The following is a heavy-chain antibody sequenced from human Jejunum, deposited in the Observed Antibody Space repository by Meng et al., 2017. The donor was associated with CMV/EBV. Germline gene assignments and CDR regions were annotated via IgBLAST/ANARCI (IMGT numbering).Heavy chain of an antibody. Sequence: VSGGSCSGYYWTWIRQSPGKGLEWIGEIKNGGSTKYNPSLKSRVTMLVDTSKKQVSLKVTSMTAADTALYYCARSYGSGSSRFDPWGQGTRVTVSS. J-gene: IGHJ5*02. CDR3: ARSYGSGSSRFDP. D-gene: IGHD3-10*01. CDR1: GGSCSGYY. V-gene: IGHV4-34*01. CDR2: IKNGGST.